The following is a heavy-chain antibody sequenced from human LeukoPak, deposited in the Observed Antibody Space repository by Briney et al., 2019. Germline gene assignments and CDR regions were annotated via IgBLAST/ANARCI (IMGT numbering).Heavy chain of an antibody. CDR3: ARRTSNDFPWAFDI. Sequence: ASVKVSCKASGYTFTGYYMHWVRQAPGQGLEWMGWINPNSGGTNYAQKFQGRVTMTRDTSISTAYMELSRLRSDDTAVYYCARRTSNDFPWAFDIWGQGTMVTVSS. CDR1: GYTFTGYY. V-gene: IGHV1-2*02. D-gene: IGHD3-3*01. CDR2: INPNSGGT. J-gene: IGHJ3*02.